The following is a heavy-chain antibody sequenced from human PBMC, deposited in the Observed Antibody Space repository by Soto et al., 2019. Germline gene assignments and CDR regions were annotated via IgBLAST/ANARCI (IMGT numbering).Heavy chain of an antibody. J-gene: IGHJ6*02. CDR2: IYYSGST. V-gene: IGHV4-30-4*01. CDR1: GGSISSGDYY. CDR3: ARDRDFWRQGYYGMDV. Sequence: SETLSLTCTVSGGSISSGDYYWSWIRQPPGKGLEWIGYIYYSGSTYYNPSLKSRVTISVDTSKNQFSLKLSSVTAADTAVYYCARDRDFWRQGYYGMDVWGQGTTVTVSS. D-gene: IGHD3-3*01.